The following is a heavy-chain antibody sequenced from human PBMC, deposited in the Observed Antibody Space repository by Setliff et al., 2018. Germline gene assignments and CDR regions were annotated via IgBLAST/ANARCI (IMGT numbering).Heavy chain of an antibody. V-gene: IGHV3-30*02. CDR1: GFTSTDYG. CDR3: AKRGPYCSGGTCHYYFDY. D-gene: IGHD2-15*01. J-gene: IGHJ4*02. CDR2: THYDGSNN. Sequence: PGGSLRLSCAGSGFTSTDYGMHWVRQASGKGLEWVTFTHYDGSNNLYADSVKGRFTISRDNSKNTVYLEMSSLRAEDTAVYYCAKRGPYCSGGTCHYYFDYWGQGTLVTVSS.